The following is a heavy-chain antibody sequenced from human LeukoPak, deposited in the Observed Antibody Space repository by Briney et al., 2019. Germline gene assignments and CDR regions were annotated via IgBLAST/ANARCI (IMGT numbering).Heavy chain of an antibody. D-gene: IGHD6-19*01. CDR3: AREGHSGRGPYYYGMDV. J-gene: IGHJ6*02. V-gene: IGHV3-7*03. CDR1: GFTFSSYW. CDR2: IKQDGSEK. Sequence: GGSLRLSCAASGFTFSSYWMSCVRQAPGKGLEWVANIKQDGSEKYYVDSVKGRFTISRDNAKHSLYLQMNSLRAQDTAVYSCAREGHSGRGPYYYGMDVWGQGTTVTVSS.